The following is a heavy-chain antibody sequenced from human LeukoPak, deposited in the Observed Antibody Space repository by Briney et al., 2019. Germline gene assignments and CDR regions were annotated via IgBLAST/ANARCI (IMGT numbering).Heavy chain of an antibody. D-gene: IGHD5-24*01. J-gene: IGHJ2*01. CDR3: AKRTAERAGSFDL. V-gene: IGHV3-23*01. CDR2: ISGSGGDT. Sequence: GGSLRLSCAASGFTFSNYAMSWVRQAPGKGLEWVSAISGSGGDTHYADSVKGRLTISRDNSKNTLYLQMNSLRAEDTAVYYCAKRTAERAGSFDLWGRGTLVTVSS. CDR1: GFTFSNYA.